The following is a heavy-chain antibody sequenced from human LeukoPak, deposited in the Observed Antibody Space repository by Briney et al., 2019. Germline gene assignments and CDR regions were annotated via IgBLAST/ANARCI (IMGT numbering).Heavy chain of an antibody. J-gene: IGHJ4*02. CDR3: AREASGYSRDF. CDR1: GFTFSTFG. D-gene: IGHD3-3*01. V-gene: IGHV3-33*01. CDR2: IWRDGSRK. Sequence: GRSLRLTCAASGFTFSTFGMHWLRQAPGKGLGWVAGIWRDGSRKHYGDSVKGRLTISRDNSNNTLFLQMNSLRAEDTAVYYCAREASGYSRDFWGQGTLVIVSS.